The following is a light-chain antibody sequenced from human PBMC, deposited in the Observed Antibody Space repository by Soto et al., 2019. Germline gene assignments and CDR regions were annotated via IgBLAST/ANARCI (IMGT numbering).Light chain of an antibody. Sequence: QLVLTQSPSASASLGASVKLTCTLSSGHSSYAIAWHQQQPEKGPRYLMKLNSDGSHSKGDGIPDRFSGSSSGAERYLTISSLQSEDEADYYCQTWGTAFRVFGGGTKVTVL. J-gene: IGLJ3*02. V-gene: IGLV4-69*01. CDR3: QTWGTAFRV. CDR2: LNSDGSH. CDR1: SGHSSYA.